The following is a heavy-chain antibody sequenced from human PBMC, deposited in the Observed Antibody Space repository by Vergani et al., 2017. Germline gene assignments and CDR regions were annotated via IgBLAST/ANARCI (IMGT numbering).Heavy chain of an antibody. J-gene: IGHJ5*02. D-gene: IGHD2-2*01. V-gene: IGHV1-69*09. CDR3: ARGVVVVPAASIWFDP. CDR1: GGTFSSYT. Sequence: QVQLVQSGAEVKKPGSSVKVSCKASGGTFSSYTISWVRQAPGQGLEWMGRIIPILGIANYAQKFQGRVKITADKSTSTAYMELSSLRSEDTAVYYCARGVVVVPAASIWFDPWGQGTLVTVSS. CDR2: IIPILGIA.